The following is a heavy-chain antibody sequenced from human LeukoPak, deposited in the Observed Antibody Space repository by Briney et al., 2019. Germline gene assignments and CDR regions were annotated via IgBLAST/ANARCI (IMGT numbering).Heavy chain of an antibody. V-gene: IGHV1-18*01. CDR2: ISAYNGNT. D-gene: IGHD2-15*01. CDR3: ARDRRMSRTPLLLDV. J-gene: IGHJ6*04. CDR1: GYTFTSYG. Sequence: ASVKVSCKASGYTFTSYGISWVRQAPGQGLEWMGWISAYNGNTNYAQKLQGRVTMTTDTSTSTAYMELRSLRSDDTAVYYCARDRRMSRTPLLLDVWGKGTTVTVSS.